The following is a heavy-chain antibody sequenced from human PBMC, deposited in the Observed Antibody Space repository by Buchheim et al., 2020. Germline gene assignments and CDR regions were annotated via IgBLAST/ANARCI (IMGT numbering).Heavy chain of an antibody. J-gene: IGHJ3*02. D-gene: IGHD2-15*01. CDR2: IKQDGGEE. CDR3: ARDLAPGDVVVAGPFDI. Sequence: EVQLVESGGGLVQPGGSLRLSCAASGFTFSSFWMSWVRQAPGKRLEWVANIKQDGGEEYYVDSVKGRFTISRDNAKSSLYLQMNSLRAEDTAVYYCARDLAPGDVVVAGPFDIWGQGT. V-gene: IGHV3-7*01. CDR1: GFTFSSFW.